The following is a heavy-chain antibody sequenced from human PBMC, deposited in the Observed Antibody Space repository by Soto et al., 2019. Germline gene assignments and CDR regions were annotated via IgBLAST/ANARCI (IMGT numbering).Heavy chain of an antibody. Sequence: PSETLSLTCTLSGGSMINYFWTWIRQPPGKGLEWIGYIHYSGTTSFFPSYNPSLRSRVTISEDTSKNQFSLKLLSVTTADTAVYFCAAGEASSRNLAPYYLDFWGQGTLVTVSS. CDR3: AAGEASSRNLAPYYLDF. V-gene: IGHV4-59*01. D-gene: IGHD6-13*01. CDR2: IHYSGTT. J-gene: IGHJ4*02. CDR1: GGSMINYF.